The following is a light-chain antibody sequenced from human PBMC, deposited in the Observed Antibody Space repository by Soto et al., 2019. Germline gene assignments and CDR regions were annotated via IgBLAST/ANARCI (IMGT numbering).Light chain of an antibody. CDR2: DAS. CDR3: QQFSSYPLT. J-gene: IGKJ4*01. V-gene: IGKV3-20*01. CDR1: QSVSNNY. Sequence: EILLTQSPGTLSFSPGERATLSCRASQSVSNNYLAWHQQKPGQAPRLLIYDASSRATGIPDRFSGGGSGTDFTLTVSRLEPEDFAVYYCQQFSSYPLTFGGGTKVDIK.